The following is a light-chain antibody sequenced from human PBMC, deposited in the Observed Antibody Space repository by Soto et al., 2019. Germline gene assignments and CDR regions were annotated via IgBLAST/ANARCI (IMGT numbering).Light chain of an antibody. J-gene: IGKJ1*01. V-gene: IGKV1-5*03. CDR1: ESFSRW. CDR2: QAS. CDR3: QQYNTYST. Sequence: DIQMTQSPTTLSASVGDRVTITCRANESFSRWLAWYQQKPGKAPKLLIYQASRLQSGVPSRFSGSGSGTEFTLTISSLQPDDLATYYCQQYNTYSTFGQGTKVDIK.